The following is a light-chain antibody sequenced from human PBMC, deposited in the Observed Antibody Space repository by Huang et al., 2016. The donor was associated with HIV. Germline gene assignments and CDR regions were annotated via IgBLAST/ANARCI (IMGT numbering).Light chain of an antibody. J-gene: IGKJ2*01. CDR2: GAS. CDR3: QQYNNWPPVT. V-gene: IGKV3D-15*01. Sequence: EVVMTQSPATLSVSPGERATLSCRASQSVSSNLAWYQQKPVQAPRLLIYGASTRATGIPARFSGSGSGTEFTLTISSLQSEDFAVYYCQQYNNWPPVTFGQGTKLEIK. CDR1: QSVSSN.